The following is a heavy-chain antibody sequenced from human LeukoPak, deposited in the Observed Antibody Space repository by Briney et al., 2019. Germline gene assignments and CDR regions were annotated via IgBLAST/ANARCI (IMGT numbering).Heavy chain of an antibody. CDR3: VRLRRNSDRSGYYYYYDY. J-gene: IGHJ4*02. CDR2: ISVRSNYR. V-gene: IGHV3-21*01. D-gene: IGHD3-22*01. Sequence: GGSLRLSCAASGYTFSDFSVNWVRQAPGKGLEWVSSISVRSNYRYYADSVRGRFTISRDDARYSLFLQMNSLRAEDTAVYFCVRLRRNSDRSGYYYYYDYWGQGTLVTVSS. CDR1: GYTFSDFS.